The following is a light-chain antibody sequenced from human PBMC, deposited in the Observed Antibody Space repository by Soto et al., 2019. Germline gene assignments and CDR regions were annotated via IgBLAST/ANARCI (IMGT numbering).Light chain of an antibody. J-gene: IGLJ1*01. CDR2: EVT. CDR1: SSDVGGYNY. V-gene: IGLV2-14*01. CDR3: SSYTPNSTTYV. Sequence: QSLLTQPASVSGSPGQSITISCTGTSSDVGGYNYVSWYQQHPGRAPKLMIFEVTNRPSGVSDRFSGSKSGNTASLTISGLQAEDEADYYCSSYTPNSTTYVVGNGTKVTV.